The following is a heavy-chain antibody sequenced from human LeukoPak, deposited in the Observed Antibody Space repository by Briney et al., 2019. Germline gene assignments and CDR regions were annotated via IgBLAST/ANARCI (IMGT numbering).Heavy chain of an antibody. D-gene: IGHD2-15*01. CDR1: GYTFTGYY. V-gene: IGHV1-2*06. CDR3: ARALGYCSGGSCENWFDP. Sequence: ASVKVSCKASGYTFTGYYMHWVRQAPGQGLEWMGRINPNSGGTNCAQKFRGRVTMTRDTSISTAYMELSRLRSDDTAVYYCARALGYCSGGSCENWFDPWGQGTLVTVSS. J-gene: IGHJ5*02. CDR2: INPNSGGT.